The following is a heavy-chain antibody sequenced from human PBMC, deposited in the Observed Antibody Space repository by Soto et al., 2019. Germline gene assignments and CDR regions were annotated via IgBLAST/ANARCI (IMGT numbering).Heavy chain of an antibody. CDR2: ISYDGSNK. V-gene: IGHV3-30*18. CDR1: GFTFSSYG. Sequence: QVQLVESGGGVVQPGRSLRLSCAASGFTFSSYGMHWVRQAPGKGLEWVAVISYDGSNKYYADSVKGRFTISRDNSKNTLYLQMNSLRAEDTAVYYCAKDGSSMIVVVISVYFDYWGQGTLVTVSS. J-gene: IGHJ4*02. D-gene: IGHD3-22*01. CDR3: AKDGSSMIVVVISVYFDY.